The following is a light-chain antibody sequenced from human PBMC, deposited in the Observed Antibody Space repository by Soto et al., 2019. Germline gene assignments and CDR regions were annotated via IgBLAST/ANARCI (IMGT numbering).Light chain of an antibody. CDR3: SSYISTTTVV. CDR1: SRDVGGYNY. J-gene: IGLJ3*02. CDR2: DVS. Sequence: QSVLTQPASVSGSPGQSITISCTGTSRDVGGYNYVSWYQQHPGKAPKLMIYDVSNRPSGVSSRFSGSKSGNTASLTISGLQAEDEADYYCSSYISTTTVVFGGGTQLTVL. V-gene: IGLV2-14*01.